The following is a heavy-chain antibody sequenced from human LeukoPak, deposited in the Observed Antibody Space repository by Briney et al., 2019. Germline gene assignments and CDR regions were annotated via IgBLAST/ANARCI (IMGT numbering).Heavy chain of an antibody. CDR3: ARDCGSDCSQAFDI. Sequence: PGGSVRLSCAASGFTFSNYWMSWVSQAPGKGLEWVADIKQDGTQKYYVDSVEGRFTISRDNAKNSLYLQMNSLRVEDTAVYYCARDCGSDCSQAFDIWGQGRMVTVSS. D-gene: IGHD2-21*02. CDR1: GFTFSNYW. CDR2: IKQDGTQK. V-gene: IGHV3-7*05. J-gene: IGHJ3*02.